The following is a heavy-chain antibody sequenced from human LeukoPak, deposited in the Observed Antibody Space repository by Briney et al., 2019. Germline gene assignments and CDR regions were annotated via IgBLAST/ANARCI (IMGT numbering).Heavy chain of an antibody. CDR3: AKARGILLWFGELGSDY. D-gene: IGHD3-10*01. J-gene: IGHJ4*02. CDR2: ISSSSSTI. CDR1: GFTFKNYG. V-gene: IGHV3-48*01. Sequence: PGGSLRLSCAASGFTFKNYGMHWVRQAPGKGLERVSYISSSSSTIYYADSVKGRFTISRDNAKNSLYLQMNSLRAEDTAVYYCAKARGILLWFGELGSDYWGQGTLVTVSS.